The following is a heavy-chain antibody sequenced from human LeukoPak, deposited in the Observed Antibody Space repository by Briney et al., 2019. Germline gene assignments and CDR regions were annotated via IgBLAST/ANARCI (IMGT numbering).Heavy chain of an antibody. J-gene: IGHJ4*02. CDR3: ARDLSNGLTYSPFDY. D-gene: IGHD2-8*01. Sequence: SEALSVTCRVCGGSIRRVDWGWLRQPTGKGLEWIGRIYSIGSTNYSPSLKSRAFMSVDTSKNQFSLRLTSVTAADTSVYYCARDLSNGLTYSPFDYWGQGTLVTVSS. CDR1: GGSIRRVD. CDR2: IYSIGST. V-gene: IGHV4-4*07.